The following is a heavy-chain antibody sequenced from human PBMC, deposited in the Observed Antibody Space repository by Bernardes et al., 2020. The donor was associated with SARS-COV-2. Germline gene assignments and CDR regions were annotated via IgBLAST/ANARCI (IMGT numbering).Heavy chain of an antibody. D-gene: IGHD3-10*01. J-gene: IGHJ6*02. CDR1: GYTFTNYG. V-gene: IGHV1-18*01. CDR2: ISAYNGNT. CDR3: ARDLSGVEMATIAIYYYGVDV. Sequence: ASVKVSCKTSGYTFTNYGISWVRQAPGQGLEWIGWISAYNGNTKYAQNLQGRVTISTDTSTTTAYMELRSLRSDDTAVYYCARDLSGVEMATIAIYYYGVDVWGQGTTVTVSS.